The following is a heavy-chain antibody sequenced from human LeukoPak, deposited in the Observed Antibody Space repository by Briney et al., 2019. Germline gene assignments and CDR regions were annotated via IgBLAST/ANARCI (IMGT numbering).Heavy chain of an antibody. V-gene: IGHV1-2*02. CDR1: GYTITEYY. CDR3: ARVDKGPGE. J-gene: IGHJ4*02. CDR2: ITPNSGDT. Sequence: ASVKVSCKASGYTITEYYIHWVRQAPGQGLEWMGSITPNSGDTSYAQQFQGRVTMTRDTSISTAYMELSRLRSDDTAVYYCARVDKGPGEWGQGTLVTVSS.